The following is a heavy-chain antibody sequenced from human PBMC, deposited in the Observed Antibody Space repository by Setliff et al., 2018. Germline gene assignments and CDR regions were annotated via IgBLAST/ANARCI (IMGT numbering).Heavy chain of an antibody. V-gene: IGHV3-23*01. J-gene: IGHJ3*02. Sequence: GGSLRLSCAASGFTFSSYAMTWVRQAPGKGLERVSAISGRGDSTFYEDAVKGRFTISRDNSKNTLYLQMNSLRAEDTAVYYCARDRYSDGSYFDAFDIWGQGTMVTVSS. CDR2: ISGRGDST. D-gene: IGHD1-26*01. CDR1: GFTFSSYA. CDR3: ARDRYSDGSYFDAFDI.